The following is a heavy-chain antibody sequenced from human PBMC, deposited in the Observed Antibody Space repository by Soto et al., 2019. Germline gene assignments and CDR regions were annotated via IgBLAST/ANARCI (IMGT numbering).Heavy chain of an antibody. J-gene: IGHJ4*02. Sequence: EVQLVESGGGLVQPGRSLRLSCAASGFTFDDYAMHWVRQAAGKGLEWVSGISWNSGSIGYADSVKGRFTISRDNAKNSLYLQMNSLRAEDTALYYCARIAGGWYGFDYWGQGTLVTVSS. CDR1: GFTFDDYA. V-gene: IGHV3-9*01. CDR3: ARIAGGWYGFDY. D-gene: IGHD6-19*01. CDR2: ISWNSGSI.